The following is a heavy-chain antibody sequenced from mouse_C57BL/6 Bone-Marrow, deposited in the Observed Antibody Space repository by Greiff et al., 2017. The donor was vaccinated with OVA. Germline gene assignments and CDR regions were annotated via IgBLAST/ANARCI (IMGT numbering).Heavy chain of an antibody. CDR1: GYTFTDYN. CDR2: INPNNGGT. V-gene: IGHV1-18*01. Sequence: VQLQQSGPELVKPGASVKIPCKASGYTFTDYNMDWVKQSPGKSLEWIGDINPNNGGTIYNQKFKGKATLTVDKSSSTAYMELRSLTSEDTAVYYCARRRGKAMDYWGQGTSVTVSS. J-gene: IGHJ4*01. CDR3: ARRRGKAMDY.